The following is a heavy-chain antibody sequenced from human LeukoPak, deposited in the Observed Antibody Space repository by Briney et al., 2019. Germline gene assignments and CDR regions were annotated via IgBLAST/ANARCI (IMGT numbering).Heavy chain of an antibody. J-gene: IGHJ5*02. CDR3: AKSDWFDP. CDR2: ISYDGSNK. CDR1: GFTFSSYA. V-gene: IGHV3-30*04. Sequence: PGRSLRLSCAASGFTFSSYAMHWVRQAPGKGLEWVAVISYDGSNKYYADSVKGRFTISRDNAKNSLYLQMNSLRAEDTALYYCAKSDWFDPWGQGTLVTVFS.